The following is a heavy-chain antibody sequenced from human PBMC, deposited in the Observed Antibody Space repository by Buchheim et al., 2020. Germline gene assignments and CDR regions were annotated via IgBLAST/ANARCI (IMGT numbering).Heavy chain of an antibody. V-gene: IGHV3-21*01. Sequence: EQLVESGGGLVKPGGSLRVSCTGSGFTLSDFTIHWVRQAPGKGLEWVSGISASGAYMFYADSVKGRFAVSRDNAKDSGFLQMDSLRGEDTAVYYCARGEYGGEPKEDAFDIWGQGT. CDR1: GFTLSDFT. J-gene: IGHJ3*02. D-gene: IGHD3-16*01. CDR3: ARGEYGGEPKEDAFDI. CDR2: ISASGAYM.